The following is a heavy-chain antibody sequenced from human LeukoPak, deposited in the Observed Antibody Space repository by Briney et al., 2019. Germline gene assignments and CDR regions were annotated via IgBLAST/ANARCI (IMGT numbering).Heavy chain of an antibody. Sequence: GGSLRLSCAASGFTFSSYSMNWVRQAPGKGLEWVSSISSSSSYIYYADSVKGRFTISRDNAKNSLYLQMNSLRAVDTAVYYCARERSVGYDYVWGSYRKYFQHWGQGTLVTVSS. V-gene: IGHV3-21*01. D-gene: IGHD3-16*02. CDR2: ISSSSSYI. CDR1: GFTFSSYS. CDR3: ARERSVGYDYVWGSYRKYFQH. J-gene: IGHJ1*01.